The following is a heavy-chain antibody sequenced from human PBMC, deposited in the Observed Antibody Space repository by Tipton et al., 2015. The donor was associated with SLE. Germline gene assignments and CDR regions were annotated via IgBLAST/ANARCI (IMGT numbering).Heavy chain of an antibody. V-gene: IGHV3-30*04. CDR1: GYTFPTYA. CDR3: ARDRGDGYNQIDY. CDR2: ISYDESIK. Sequence: SLRLSCAASGYTFPTYAMHWVRQAPGKGLEWVAVISYDESIKYYADSVKGRFTISRDESKNTMYLQMNSLRAEDTAVYYCARDRGDGYNQIDYWGQGTLVTVSS. J-gene: IGHJ4*02. D-gene: IGHD5-24*01.